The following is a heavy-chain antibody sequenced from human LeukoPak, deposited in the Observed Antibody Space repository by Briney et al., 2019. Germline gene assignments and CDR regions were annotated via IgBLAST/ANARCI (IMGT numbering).Heavy chain of an antibody. CDR3: ARYHTALNY. V-gene: IGHV3-53*01. CDR1: GFTVSSDY. D-gene: IGHD5-18*01. J-gene: IGHJ4*02. Sequence: PGGSLRLSCAASGFTVSSDYMTWVRQAPGKGLEWVSVIYSGGSTYYADSVKGRFTISRDNSKNTVYLQLNSLRVEDTAVYYCARYHTALNYWGQGTLVTASS. CDR2: IYSGGST.